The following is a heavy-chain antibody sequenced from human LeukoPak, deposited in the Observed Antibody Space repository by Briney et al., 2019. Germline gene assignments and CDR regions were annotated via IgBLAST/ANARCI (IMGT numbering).Heavy chain of an antibody. CDR3: ARRKFSGSYSSYYYYYYMDV. J-gene: IGHJ6*03. Sequence: QPGGSLRLSCAASGFTFSSYWMSWVRQAPGKGLEWVANIKQDGSEKYYVDSVKGRFTISRENAKNSLYLQMNSLRAEDTAVYYCARRKFSGSYSSYYYYYYMDVWGKGTTVTVSS. D-gene: IGHD1-26*01. CDR1: GFTFSSYW. CDR2: IKQDGSEK. V-gene: IGHV3-7*01.